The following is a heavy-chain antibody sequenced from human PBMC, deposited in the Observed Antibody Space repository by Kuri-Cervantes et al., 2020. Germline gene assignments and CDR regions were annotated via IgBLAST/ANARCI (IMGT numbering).Heavy chain of an antibody. V-gene: IGHV1-2*02. J-gene: IGHJ6*02. CDR2: INPNSGGT. CDR3: ARNPPGGYYDIFTGYYSYYGMDV. Sequence: ASVKVSCKASGYTFTGYYMHWVRQAPGQGLEWMGWINPNSGGTNYAQKLQGRVTMTTDTSTGTAYMELRSLRSDDTAVYYCARNPPGGYYDIFTGYYSYYGMDVWGQGTTVTVSS. D-gene: IGHD3-9*01. CDR1: GYTFTGYY.